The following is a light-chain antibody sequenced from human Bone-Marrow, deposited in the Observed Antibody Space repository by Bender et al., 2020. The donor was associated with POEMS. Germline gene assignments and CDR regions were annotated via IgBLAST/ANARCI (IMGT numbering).Light chain of an antibody. Sequence: QSALTQLVSVSGSPGQSITISCTGTSSGVSWFQQHPGKAPRLVIYEDIRRPSGVSNRFSGSKSGNTASLTISGLQAEDEADYYCCSHAGAGTSWVFGGGTKLTVL. CDR2: EDI. CDR1: SSGV. CDR3: CSHAGAGTSWV. V-gene: IGLV2-23*01. J-gene: IGLJ3*02.